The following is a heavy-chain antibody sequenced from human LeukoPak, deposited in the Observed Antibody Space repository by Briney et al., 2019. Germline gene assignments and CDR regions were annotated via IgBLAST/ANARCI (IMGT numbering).Heavy chain of an antibody. Sequence: GGSLRLSCAASGFTFSSYAMSWVRQAPGKGLEGVSSISGSGGSTYYTDSVKVRFTISRDNSKNTLHLRMNSLRAEDTAVYYCAKGVVPAAYRYYFDYWGQGTLVTVSS. CDR1: GFTFSSYA. D-gene: IGHD2-2*01. CDR2: ISGSGGST. V-gene: IGHV3-23*01. J-gene: IGHJ4*02. CDR3: AKGVVPAAYRYYFDY.